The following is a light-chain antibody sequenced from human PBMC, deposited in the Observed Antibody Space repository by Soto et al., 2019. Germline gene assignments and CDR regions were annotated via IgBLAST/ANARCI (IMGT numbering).Light chain of an antibody. V-gene: IGKV1-6*01. Sequence: ALQVTQSPSSLSASVVDRVTITCRASQDIRTELGWYQQKPGKAPKLLIYGATTLQSGVPSRFSGSGSGTDFTLTISGLQTEDFATYYCLQEYNYPRTFGQGTKVEVK. CDR2: GAT. CDR3: LQEYNYPRT. J-gene: IGKJ1*01. CDR1: QDIRTE.